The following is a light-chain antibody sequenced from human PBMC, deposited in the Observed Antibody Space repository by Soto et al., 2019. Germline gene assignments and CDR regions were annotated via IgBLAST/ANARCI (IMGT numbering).Light chain of an antibody. CDR3: QQYGITPFT. CDR2: GVS. CDR1: QSVSSRA. V-gene: IGKV3-20*01. Sequence: EVVLTQSPGTLCLSPGERATLSCRASQSVSSRALAWYQQKPGQGPRLLIYGVSNRATGIPDRFSGSGSGTDFTLTISSLEPEDFAVYYCQQYGITPFTFGPGTKVDIK. J-gene: IGKJ3*01.